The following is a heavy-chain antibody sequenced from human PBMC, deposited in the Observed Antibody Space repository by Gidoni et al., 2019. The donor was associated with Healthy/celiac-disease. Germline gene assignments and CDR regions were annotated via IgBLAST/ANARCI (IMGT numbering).Heavy chain of an antibody. J-gene: IGHJ4*02. D-gene: IGHD2-21*02. CDR2: IIPIFGTA. CDR1: GGTFSSYA. CDR3: AREPLSYYCGGDCYAY. V-gene: IGHV1-69*01. Sequence: QVQLVQSGAGVKKPGSSVKVSCKASGGTFSSYAISWVRQAPGQGLEWMGGIIPIFGTANYAQKFQGRVTITADESTSTAYMELSSLRSEDTAVYYCAREPLSYYCGGDCYAYWGQGTLVTVSS.